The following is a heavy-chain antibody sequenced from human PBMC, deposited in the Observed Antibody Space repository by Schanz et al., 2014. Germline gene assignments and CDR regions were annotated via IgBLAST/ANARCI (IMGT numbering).Heavy chain of an antibody. Sequence: EVQLLESGGGLVQPGGSLRLSCAASGFTFSTYAMSWVRQAPGKGLEWVSAISGSGGSTYYADSVKGRFTVSRDSGQNSLYLQMNSLRAGDTAVYYCARPRFDYGEVDYWGQGTLVTVSS. CDR3: ARPRFDYGEVDY. CDR1: GFTFSTYA. J-gene: IGHJ4*02. CDR2: ISGSGGST. V-gene: IGHV3-23*01. D-gene: IGHD4-17*01.